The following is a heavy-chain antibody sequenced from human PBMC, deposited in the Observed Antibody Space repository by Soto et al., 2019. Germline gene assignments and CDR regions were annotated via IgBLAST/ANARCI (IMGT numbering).Heavy chain of an antibody. CDR2: IYNSGST. J-gene: IGHJ5*02. Sequence: QVQLQESGPGLVKPSQTLSLTCTVSGGSISSGGYHWSWIRQHPGKGLEWIGYIYNSGSTYDNPSLRSRLLISVDTSKNQFSLRLSSVTAADTAVYYCARGNLGSGYDNEPHNWFDPWGQGTQVTVSS. CDR1: GGSISSGGYH. V-gene: IGHV4-31*03. CDR3: ARGNLGSGYDNEPHNWFDP. D-gene: IGHD5-12*01.